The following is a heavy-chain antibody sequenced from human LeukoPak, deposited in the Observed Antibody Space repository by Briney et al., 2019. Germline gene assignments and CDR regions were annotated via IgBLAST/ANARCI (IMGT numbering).Heavy chain of an antibody. V-gene: IGHV4-34*01. CDR2: INHSGST. CDR1: GGSFSGYY. J-gene: IGHJ3*02. CDR3: AKTSTVPYDAFDI. D-gene: IGHD4-17*01. Sequence: PSETLSLTCTVSGGSFSGYYWSWIRQPPGKGLEWIGEINHSGSTNYNPSLKSRVTISVDTSKNQFSLKLSSVTAADTAVYYCAKTSTVPYDAFDIWGQGTMVTVSS.